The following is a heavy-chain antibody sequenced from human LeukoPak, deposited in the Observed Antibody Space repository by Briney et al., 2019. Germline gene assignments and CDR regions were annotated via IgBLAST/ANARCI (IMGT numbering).Heavy chain of an antibody. CDR3: ARGRYCLDY. J-gene: IGHJ4*02. D-gene: IGHD1-14*01. Sequence: SETLSLTCTVSGGSISSYYWSWIRQPPGKGLEWIGYIYYSGSTNYNPSLKSRVTISVDTSKNRFSLQLSSVTAAGTAVYYCARGRYCLDYWGQGTLVTASS. V-gene: IGHV4-59*01. CDR2: IYYSGST. CDR1: GGSISSYY.